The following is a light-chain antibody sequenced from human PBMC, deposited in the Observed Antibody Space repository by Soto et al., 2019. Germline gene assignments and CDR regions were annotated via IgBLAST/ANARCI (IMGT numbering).Light chain of an antibody. CDR2: GAS. J-gene: IGKJ1*01. CDR1: RTVTNNQ. V-gene: IGKV3-20*01. CDR3: QQFGRSPLT. Sequence: EIVLTQSPGTLSLSPPERATLSFRASRTVTNNQLAWYQQKPGQAPRLVIYGASNRATGIPDRFSGSGSGTDFTLTISRLEPEDFAVYFCQQFGRSPLTFGQGTKVDI.